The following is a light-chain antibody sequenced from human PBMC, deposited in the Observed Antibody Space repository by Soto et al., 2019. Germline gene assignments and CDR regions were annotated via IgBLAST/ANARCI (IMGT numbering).Light chain of an antibody. CDR2: AGT. CDR1: QDIXXX. Sequence: IQLTQSPSSLSASVGDRVTITCRASQDIXXXLAWYQQKPGKAPNLVIYAGTSLQSGVPSRFSGSGSGTEFTLTISSLQPEDFATYYCQQLHVYPSTFGGGTKVE. V-gene: IGKV1-9*01. CDR3: QQLHVYPST. J-gene: IGKJ4*01.